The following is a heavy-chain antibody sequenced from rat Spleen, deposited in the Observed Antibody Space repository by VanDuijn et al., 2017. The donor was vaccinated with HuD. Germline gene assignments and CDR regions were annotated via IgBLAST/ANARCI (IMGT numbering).Heavy chain of an antibody. CDR3: ARPTTGIPFNY. CDR1: GFTFSSYW. J-gene: IGHJ2*01. D-gene: IGHD1-9*01. CDR2: INTDGGST. V-gene: IGHV5-58*01. Sequence: EVQLVETGGGLVQPGRSLKLSCVASGFTFSSYWMYWIRQAPGKGLEWISSINTDGGSTYYPDSVKGRFNISRDNAKSTLYLQMDSLRSEDTAIYYCARPTTGIPFNYWGQGVMVTVSS.